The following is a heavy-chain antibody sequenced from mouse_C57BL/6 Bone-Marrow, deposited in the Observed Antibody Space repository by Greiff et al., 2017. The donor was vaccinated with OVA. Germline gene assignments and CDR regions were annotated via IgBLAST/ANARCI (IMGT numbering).Heavy chain of an antibody. CDR3: ARNSPLIYYYGSFDYFDY. J-gene: IGHJ2*01. CDR2: IYPRDGST. D-gene: IGHD1-1*01. Sequence: VQLQQSDAELVKPGASVKISCKVSGYTFTDHTIHWMKQRPEQGLEWIGYIYPRDGSTKYNEKFKGKATLTADKSSSTAYMQLNSLTSEDSAVYFCARNSPLIYYYGSFDYFDYWGQGTTLTVSS. V-gene: IGHV1-78*01. CDR1: GYTFTDHT.